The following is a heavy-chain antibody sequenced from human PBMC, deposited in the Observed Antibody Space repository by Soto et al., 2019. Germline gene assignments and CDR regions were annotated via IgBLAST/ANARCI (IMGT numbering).Heavy chain of an antibody. CDR2: INAGNGNT. Sequence: ASVKVSCKASGYAFTSYAMHWVRQAPGQRLEWMGWINAGNGNTKYSQKFQGRVTITRDTSASTAYMELSSLRSEDTAVYYCARNSSGWYYFDYWGQGTLVTVSS. D-gene: IGHD6-19*01. CDR3: ARNSSGWYYFDY. V-gene: IGHV1-3*01. J-gene: IGHJ4*02. CDR1: GYAFTSYA.